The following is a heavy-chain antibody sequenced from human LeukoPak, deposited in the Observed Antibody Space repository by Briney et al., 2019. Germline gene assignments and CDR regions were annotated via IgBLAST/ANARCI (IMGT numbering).Heavy chain of an antibody. D-gene: IGHD3-10*01. Sequence: ASVKVSCKASGYTFTGYYMHWVRQAPGQGLEWMGWINPNSGGTNYAQKFQGWVTMTRDTSISTAYMELSRLRSDDTAVYYCAREGNYYGSGSYFPRDYWGQGTLVTVSS. CDR3: AREGNYYGSGSYFPRDY. J-gene: IGHJ4*02. CDR2: INPNSGGT. CDR1: GYTFTGYY. V-gene: IGHV1-2*04.